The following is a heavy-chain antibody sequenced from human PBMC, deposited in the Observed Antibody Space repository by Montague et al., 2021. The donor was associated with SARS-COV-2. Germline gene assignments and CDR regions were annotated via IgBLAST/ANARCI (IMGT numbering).Heavy chain of an antibody. CDR1: GFTFSSYA. Sequence: SLRLSCAASGFTFSSYAMTWVRQAPGQGLEWVSTISGSGDTIEXXXSXXXHFTISRDNSKNTLYLHLNGLRVEATAIYYCAKDLFDTNLADALDIWGQGTVVTVSS. CDR3: AKDLFDTNLADALDI. D-gene: IGHD3-3*01. V-gene: IGHV3-23*01. CDR2: ISGSGDTI. J-gene: IGHJ3*02.